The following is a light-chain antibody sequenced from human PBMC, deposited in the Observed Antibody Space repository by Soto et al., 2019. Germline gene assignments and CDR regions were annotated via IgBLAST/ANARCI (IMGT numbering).Light chain of an antibody. J-gene: IGKJ1*01. CDR1: QSVSNY. V-gene: IGKV3-20*01. CDR3: QQYGSSPRT. CDR2: DAS. Sequence: EIVMTQSPATLSVSPGERATLSCRANQSVSNYLGWYQQKPGQAPRLVIYDASSRATGIPDRFSGSGSGTDFTLTISRLEPEDFAVYYCQQYGSSPRTFGQGTKVDIK.